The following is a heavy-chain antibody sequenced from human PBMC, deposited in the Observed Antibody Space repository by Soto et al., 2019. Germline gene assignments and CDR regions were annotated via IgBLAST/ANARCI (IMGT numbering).Heavy chain of an antibody. D-gene: IGHD3-22*01. V-gene: IGHV3-15*01. CDR2: IKSKTDGGTT. J-gene: IGHJ4*02. CDR3: TTAVPPGDSSGYYY. Sequence: PVGSLRLSCAASGFTFSNAWMSWVRQAPGKGLEWVGRIKSKTDGGTTDYAAPVKGRFTISRDDSKNTLYLQMNSLKTEDTAVYYCTTAVPPGDSSGYYYWGQGTLVTVSS. CDR1: GFTFSNAW.